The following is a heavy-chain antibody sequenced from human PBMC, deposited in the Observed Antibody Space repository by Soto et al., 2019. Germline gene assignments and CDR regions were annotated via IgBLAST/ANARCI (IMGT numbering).Heavy chain of an antibody. D-gene: IGHD3-10*01. CDR1: GFTFSMFA. CDR2: ISGSGGST. J-gene: IGHJ4*02. V-gene: IGHV3-23*01. CDR3: ARDSRVYYGSGSSVDG. Sequence: QPGGSLRLSCVGSGFTFSMFAMSWVRQAPGKGLEWISSISGSGGSTYYADSVKGRFTVSRDNSKTTVFLQMNSLRTEDTAVYYCARDSRVYYGSGSSVDGWGQGTLVTVSS.